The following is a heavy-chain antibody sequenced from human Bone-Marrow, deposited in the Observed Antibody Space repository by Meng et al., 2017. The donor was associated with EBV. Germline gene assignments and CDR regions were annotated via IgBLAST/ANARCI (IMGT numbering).Heavy chain of an antibody. Sequence: QLRLQESDPGLLKPSETLSLTCTVSGESITTYTSYWGWIRQPPGKGLEWIGTIYHSGTTYYNPSLQSRVTISVDTSKNQFSLKMNSVTAADTAVYYCARRAASWFDPWGQGALVTVSS. CDR3: ARRAASWFDP. D-gene: IGHD5-18*01. CDR2: IYHSGTT. CDR1: GESITTYTSY. J-gene: IGHJ5*02. V-gene: IGHV4-39*01.